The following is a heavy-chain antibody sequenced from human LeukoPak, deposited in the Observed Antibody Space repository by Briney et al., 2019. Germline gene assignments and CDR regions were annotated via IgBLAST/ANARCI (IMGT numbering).Heavy chain of an antibody. CDR1: GYSFTSYW. CDR2: IYPGDCDT. D-gene: IGHD3-22*01. V-gene: IGHV5-51*01. CDR3: ARLGYYYDSSGYSDY. Sequence: KISCKGSGYSFTSYWFGWVRQLPGKGLEWMGIIYPGDCDTRYSPSFQGQVTISADKSISTAYLQWSSLKASDTAMYYCARLGYYYDSSGYSDYWGQGTLVTVSS. J-gene: IGHJ4*02.